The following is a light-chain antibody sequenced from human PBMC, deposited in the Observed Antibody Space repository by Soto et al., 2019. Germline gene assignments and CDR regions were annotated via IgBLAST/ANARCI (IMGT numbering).Light chain of an antibody. Sequence: QAVVTQPPSASATPGQRVTISCSGGSSNIGSNTVNWYQQLPGTAPKLLIHSNNHRPSGVPDRFSGSKSGTSASLASSGLQSEDEADYYCAAWDDSLNGVVFGGGTKLTVL. CDR1: SSNIGSNT. V-gene: IGLV1-44*01. J-gene: IGLJ2*01. CDR3: AAWDDSLNGVV. CDR2: SNN.